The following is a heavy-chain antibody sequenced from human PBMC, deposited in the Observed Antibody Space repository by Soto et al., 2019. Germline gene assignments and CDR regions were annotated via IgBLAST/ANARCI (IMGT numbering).Heavy chain of an antibody. CDR3: VDFCSDANCTDY. D-gene: IGHD3-3*01. CDR2: VNHRGST. J-gene: IGHJ4*02. V-gene: IGHV4-34*01. CDR1: VWSFSGHY. Sequence: SSTMSLSCAVYVWSFSGHYWNWMCEPPGKGLEWIGQVNHRGSTNYNPSLKSRVTISVDTSKNQFSLKLNSVTAADTAVYYCVDFCSDANCTDYWGQGTLVTVS.